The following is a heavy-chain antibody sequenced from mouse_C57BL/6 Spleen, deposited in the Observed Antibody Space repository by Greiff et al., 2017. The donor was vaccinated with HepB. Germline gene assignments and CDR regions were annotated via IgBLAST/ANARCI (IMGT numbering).Heavy chain of an antibody. CDR3: ARELGRYFDV. V-gene: IGHV5-6*01. D-gene: IGHD4-1*01. Sequence: EVNVVESGGDLVKPGGSLKLSCAASGFTFSSYGMSWVRQTPDKRLEWVATISSGGSYTYYPDSVKGRFTISRDNAKNTLYLQMSSLKSEDTAMYYCARELGRYFDVWGTGTTVTVSS. CDR1: GFTFSSYG. J-gene: IGHJ1*03. CDR2: ISSGGSYT.